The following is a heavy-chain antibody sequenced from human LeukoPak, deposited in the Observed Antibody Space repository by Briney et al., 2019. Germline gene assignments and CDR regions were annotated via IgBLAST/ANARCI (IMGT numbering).Heavy chain of an antibody. V-gene: IGHV4-34*01. CDR1: GGSFSGYY. CDR2: INHSGST. Sequence: KPSETLSLTCAVYGGSFSGYYWSWIRQPPGKGLEWIGEINHSGSTNYNPSLKSRVTISVDTSKNQFSLKLSSVTAADTAVYYCASSGYSYGYDYWGQGTLVTVSS. J-gene: IGHJ4*02. CDR3: ASSGYSYGYDY. D-gene: IGHD5-18*01.